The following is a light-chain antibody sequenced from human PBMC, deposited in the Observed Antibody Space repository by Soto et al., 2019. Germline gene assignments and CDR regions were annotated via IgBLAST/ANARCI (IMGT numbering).Light chain of an antibody. CDR3: SSYTSRSTLDYV. V-gene: IGLV2-14*01. J-gene: IGLJ1*01. Sequence: QSALTQPASVSGSAGQSITITCTGTSSDVGGYNYVSWYQQHPGKAPKLMIYEVSNRPSGVSNRFSGSKSGNTDSLTISGLQAEDEADYYCSSYTSRSTLDYVFGSGTKLTVL. CDR2: EVS. CDR1: SSDVGGYNY.